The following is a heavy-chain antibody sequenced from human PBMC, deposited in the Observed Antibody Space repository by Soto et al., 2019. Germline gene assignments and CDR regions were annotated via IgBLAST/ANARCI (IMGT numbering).Heavy chain of an antibody. J-gene: IGHJ3*02. V-gene: IGHV3-53*02. D-gene: IGHD3-16*01. CDR2: IYSDGTT. CDR3: AREARGLKGDAFDI. CDR1: GLTVSNNY. Sequence: EVQLVETGGGLIQPGGSLRLSCAASGLTVSNNYISWVRQAPGKGLEWVSVIYSDGTTYYADSLKGRFTISRDNSKNTLYLQMNSLRADDTAVYYCAREARGLKGDAFDIWGQGTMVTVSS.